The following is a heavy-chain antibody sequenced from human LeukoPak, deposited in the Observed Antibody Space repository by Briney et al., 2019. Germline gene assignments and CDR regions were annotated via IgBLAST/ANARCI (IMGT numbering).Heavy chain of an antibody. J-gene: IGHJ3*02. V-gene: IGHV3-23*01. CDR1: GFTVSSNY. D-gene: IGHD4-17*01. CDR2: ISGSGGST. CDR3: AKDWGRMTTVTLDAFDI. Sequence: AGGSLRLSCAASGFTVSSNYMSWVRQAPGKGLEWVSAISGSGGSTYYADSVKGRFTISRDNSKNTLYLQMNSLRAEDTAVYYCAKDWGRMTTVTLDAFDIWGQGTMVTVSS.